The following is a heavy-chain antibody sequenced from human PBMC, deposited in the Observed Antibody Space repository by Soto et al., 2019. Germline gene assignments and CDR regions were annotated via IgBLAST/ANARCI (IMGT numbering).Heavy chain of an antibody. CDR2: INHSGRT. Sequence: PSETLSLTCAVYGGSFSGYYWSWIRQPPGKGLEWIGEINHSGRTNYNPSIKSRVTISADTSKNQFSLRLSSVTAADTAVYYCARSRDYGDYRNHNWFDPWGQGTLVTVSS. CDR1: GGSFSGYY. CDR3: ARSRDYGDYRNHNWFDP. D-gene: IGHD4-17*01. J-gene: IGHJ5*02. V-gene: IGHV4-34*01.